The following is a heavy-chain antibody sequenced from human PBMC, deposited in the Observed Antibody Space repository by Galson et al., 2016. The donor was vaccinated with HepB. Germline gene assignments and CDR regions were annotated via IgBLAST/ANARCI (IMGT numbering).Heavy chain of an antibody. Sequence: SLRLSCAASGFTFSSYAMSWVRQAPGKGLEWVSAISGSGGNSYYADSVKGRFTISRDNSKNTLYVQMHSLRAEDTAVYYCAKTPKKGENGGLLNYWGQGILVTVSS. J-gene: IGHJ1*01. CDR2: ISGSGGNS. V-gene: IGHV3-23*01. CDR1: GFTFSSYA. CDR3: AKTPKKGENGGLLNY. D-gene: IGHD2-15*01.